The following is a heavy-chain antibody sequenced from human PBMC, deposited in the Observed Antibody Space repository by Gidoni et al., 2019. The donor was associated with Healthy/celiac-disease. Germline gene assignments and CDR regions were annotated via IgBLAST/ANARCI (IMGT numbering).Heavy chain of an antibody. Sequence: QVQLQQWGAGLLKPSETLSLTCAVYGGSFSGYYWSWIRQPPGKGLAWIGEINHSGSTNYNPSLKSRVTISVDTSKNQFSLKLSSVTAADTAVYYCAREGGSYPTDYWGQGTLVTVSS. J-gene: IGHJ4*02. CDR2: INHSGST. CDR1: GGSFSGYY. D-gene: IGHD1-26*01. V-gene: IGHV4-34*01. CDR3: AREGGSYPTDY.